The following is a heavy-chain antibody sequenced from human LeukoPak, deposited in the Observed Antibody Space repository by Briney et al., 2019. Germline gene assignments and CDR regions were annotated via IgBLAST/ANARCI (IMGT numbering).Heavy chain of an antibody. CDR1: GFTFSSYG. D-gene: IGHD5/OR15-5a*01. CDR2: ISGSGGST. Sequence: GGSLRLSCAASGFTFSSYGMSWVHQAPGKGLEWVSAISGSGGSTYYADSVKGRFTISRDNAKNTLYLQMNSLRAEDTAVYYCASRWGLYDYDYWGQGTLVTVSS. CDR3: ASRWGLYDYDY. J-gene: IGHJ4*02. V-gene: IGHV3-23*01.